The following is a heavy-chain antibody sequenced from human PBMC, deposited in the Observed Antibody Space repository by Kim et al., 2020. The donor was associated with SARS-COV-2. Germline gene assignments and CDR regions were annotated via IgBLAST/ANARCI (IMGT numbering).Heavy chain of an antibody. V-gene: IGHV5-51*01. CDR3: ARLPPGVDAFDI. J-gene: IGHJ3*02. Sequence: YSPSSQGQVTITADKSISTAYLQWGSLKASDTAMYYCARLPPGVDAFDIWGQGTMVTVSS. D-gene: IGHD3-10*01.